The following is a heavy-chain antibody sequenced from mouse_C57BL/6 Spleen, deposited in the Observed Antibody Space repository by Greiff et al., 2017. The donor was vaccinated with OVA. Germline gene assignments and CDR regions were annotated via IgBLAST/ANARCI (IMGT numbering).Heavy chain of an antibody. Sequence: QVQLKQPGAELVKPGASVKMSCKASGYTFTSYWITWVKQRPGQGLEWIGDIYPGSGSTNYNEKFKSKATLTVDTSSSTAYMQLSSLTSEDSAVYYCARVYYYGSYFDYWGQGTTLTVSS. CDR3: ARVYYYGSYFDY. J-gene: IGHJ2*01. D-gene: IGHD1-1*01. V-gene: IGHV1-55*01. CDR1: GYTFTSYW. CDR2: IYPGSGST.